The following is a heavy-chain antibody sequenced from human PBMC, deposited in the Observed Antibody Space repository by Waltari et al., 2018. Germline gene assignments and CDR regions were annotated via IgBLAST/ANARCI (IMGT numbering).Heavy chain of an antibody. D-gene: IGHD1-26*01. J-gene: IGHJ4*02. CDR1: GFTFRGSA. CDR3: TRQGVSGSL. CDR2: IRSKANSYAT. V-gene: IGHV3-73*02. Sequence: EVQLVESGGGLVQPGGSLKLSCAASGFTFRGSAMDWVRQASGKGLEWVGRIRSKANSYATAYAASVKGRFTISRDDSKNTAYLQMNSLKTEDTAVYYCTRQGVSGSLWGQGTLVTVSS.